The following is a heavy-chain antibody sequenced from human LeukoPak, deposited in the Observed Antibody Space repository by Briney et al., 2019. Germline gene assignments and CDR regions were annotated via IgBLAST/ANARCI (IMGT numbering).Heavy chain of an antibody. CDR1: GYSFTNCW. CDR3: ARRTAMAAWYFDY. Sequence: GESLKISCKGSGYSFTNCWIGWVRQMPGKGLEWMGIIYPGDSDTRYSPSFQGQVTISADKSISTAYLQWSSLKASDTAMYYCARRTAMAAWYFDYWGQGTLVTVSS. J-gene: IGHJ4*02. V-gene: IGHV5-51*01. D-gene: IGHD5-18*01. CDR2: IYPGDSDT.